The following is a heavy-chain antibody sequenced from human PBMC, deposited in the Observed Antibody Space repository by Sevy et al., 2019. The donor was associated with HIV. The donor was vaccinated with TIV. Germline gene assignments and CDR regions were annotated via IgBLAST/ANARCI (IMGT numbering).Heavy chain of an antibody. CDR2: IYYSGST. Sequence: SETLSFTCTVSAGSISPYYWNWIRQPPGKGLEWIGYIYYSGSTNYNPSLRSRVTISVDTSKTQFSLKLSSVTAADTAVYFCARGGGFSDEGMDVWGQGTTVTVSS. CDR1: AGSISPYY. D-gene: IGHD1-26*01. V-gene: IGHV4-59*01. J-gene: IGHJ6*02. CDR3: ARGGGFSDEGMDV.